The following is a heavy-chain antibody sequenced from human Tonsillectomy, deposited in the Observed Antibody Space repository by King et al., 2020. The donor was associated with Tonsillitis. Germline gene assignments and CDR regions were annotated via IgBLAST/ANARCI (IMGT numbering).Heavy chain of an antibody. CDR1: GGSFSGYY. D-gene: IGHD3-10*01. J-gene: IGHJ5*02. V-gene: IGHV4-34*01. Sequence: VQLQQWGAGLLKPSETLSLTCAVYGGSFSGYYWSWIRQPPGKGLEWIGEINHSGSTNYNPSLKSRVTVSVDTSKNQFSLKLSSVTAADTAVYYCARERERAQGIYGPGTRNWFGPWGQGTLVTVSS. CDR2: INHSGST. CDR3: ARERERAQGIYGPGTRNWFGP.